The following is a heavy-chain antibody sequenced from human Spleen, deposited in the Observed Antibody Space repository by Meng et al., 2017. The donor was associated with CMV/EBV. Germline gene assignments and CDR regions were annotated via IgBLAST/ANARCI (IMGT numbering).Heavy chain of an antibody. D-gene: IGHD1-1*01. CDR3: AREGPRDRTTGTRDFDY. CDR1: GFTFSSYS. Sequence: GGSLRLSCAASGFTFSSYSMNWVRQAPGKGLEWVSSISSSSSYIYYADSVKGRFTISRDNAKNSLYLQMNSLRAEDTAVYYCAREGPRDRTTGTRDFDYWGQGTLVTVSS. CDR2: ISSSSSYI. V-gene: IGHV3-21*01. J-gene: IGHJ4*02.